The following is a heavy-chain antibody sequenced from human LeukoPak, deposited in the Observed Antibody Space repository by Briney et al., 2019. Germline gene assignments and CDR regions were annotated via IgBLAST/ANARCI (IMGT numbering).Heavy chain of an antibody. Sequence: SETLSLTCAIYGGSFSGYYWSWIRQPPGKGLEWIGEINHSGSTNYNPSLKSRVTISVDTSKNQFSLKLSSVTAADTAVYYCARGVLWLRSFDYWGQGTLITVSS. V-gene: IGHV4-34*01. CDR3: ARGVLWLRSFDY. J-gene: IGHJ4*02. D-gene: IGHD5-12*01. CDR1: GGSFSGYY. CDR2: INHSGST.